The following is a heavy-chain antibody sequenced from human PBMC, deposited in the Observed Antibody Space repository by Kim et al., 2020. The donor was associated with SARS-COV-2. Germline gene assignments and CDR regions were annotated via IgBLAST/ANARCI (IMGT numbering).Heavy chain of an antibody. CDR2: ISYDGSNK. Sequence: GGSLRLSCAASGFTFSSYAMHWVRQAPGKGLEWVAVISYDGSNKYYADSVKGRFTISRDDSKNTLYLQMNSLRAEDTAVYYCARGWSPSNFDYWGQGTLV. CDR1: GFTFSSYA. CDR3: ARGWSPSNFDY. J-gene: IGHJ4*02. V-gene: IGHV3-30*04. D-gene: IGHD2-15*01.